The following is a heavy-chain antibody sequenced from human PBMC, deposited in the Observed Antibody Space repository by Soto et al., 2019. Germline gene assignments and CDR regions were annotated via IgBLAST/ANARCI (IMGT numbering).Heavy chain of an antibody. V-gene: IGHV4-30-4*01. J-gene: IGHJ4*02. D-gene: IGHD1-7*01. CDR3: ASVGFRAGTTIDX. CDR1: GGSIISGDYY. CDR2: IYYSGST. Sequence: TLSLTCTVSGGSIISGDYYWSWIRQPPGKGLEWIGYIYYSGSTYYNPSLKSRVTISVDTSKNQFSLKLSSVTAADTAVYYCASVGFRAGTTIDXWGQGTLVTVSS.